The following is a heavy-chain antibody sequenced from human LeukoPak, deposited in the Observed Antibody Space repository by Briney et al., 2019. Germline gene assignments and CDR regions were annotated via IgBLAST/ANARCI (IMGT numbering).Heavy chain of an antibody. CDR3: ARRGIWTDMDV. Sequence: GGSLRLSCAASGFTFSSYSMNWVRQAPGKGLEWVSYISSSSSTIYYADSVKGRFTISRDNAKNSLYLQMNSLRAEDTAVYYCARRGIWTDMDVWAKGTTVTVSS. CDR1: GFTFSSYS. J-gene: IGHJ6*03. D-gene: IGHD3/OR15-3a*01. CDR2: ISSSSSTI. V-gene: IGHV3-48*01.